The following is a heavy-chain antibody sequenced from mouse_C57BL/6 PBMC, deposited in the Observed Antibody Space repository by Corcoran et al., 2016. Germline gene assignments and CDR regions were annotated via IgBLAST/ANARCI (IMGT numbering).Heavy chain of an antibody. CDR2: INPNNGGT. J-gene: IGHJ2*01. CDR3: ARSMGY. V-gene: IGHV1-26*01. Sequence: EVQLQQSGPELVKPGASVKISCKASGYTFTDYYMNWVKQSHGKSLEWIGDINPNNGGTSYNQKFKGKATLTVDKSSSTAYMELRSLTSEDSAVHYCARSMGYWGQGTTLTVSS. CDR1: GYTFTDYY. D-gene: IGHD2-3*01.